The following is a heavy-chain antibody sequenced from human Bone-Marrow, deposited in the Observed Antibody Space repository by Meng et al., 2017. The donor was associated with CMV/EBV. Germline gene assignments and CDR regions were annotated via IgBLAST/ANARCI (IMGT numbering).Heavy chain of an antibody. CDR1: YTFPSYY. Sequence: YTFPSYYMPWVRQAPGQGLEWMGIINPSGGSTSYAQKFQGRVTMTRDTSTSTVYMELSSLRSEDTAVYYCARGTNIVVVAATHWFDPWGQGTLVTVSS. J-gene: IGHJ5*02. CDR2: INPSGGST. V-gene: IGHV1-46*01. CDR3: ARGTNIVVVAATHWFDP. D-gene: IGHD2-15*01.